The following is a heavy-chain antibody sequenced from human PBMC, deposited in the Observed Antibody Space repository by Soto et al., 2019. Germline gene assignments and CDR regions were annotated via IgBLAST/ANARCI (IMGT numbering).Heavy chain of an antibody. J-gene: IGHJ4*02. CDR2: IYWDDDK. Sequence: QITLKESGPTLVKPTQTLTLTCTFSGFSLSTSGVGVGWIRQPPGKALEWLALIYWDDDKRYSRSLKSRLTSTSDTSQTQVVIKMVTVDLVDTATYYCGRSIPAGGSSLGYWGQGTLVTVSS. V-gene: IGHV2-5*02. CDR3: GRSIPAGGSSLGY. D-gene: IGHD6-13*01. CDR1: GFSLSTSGVG.